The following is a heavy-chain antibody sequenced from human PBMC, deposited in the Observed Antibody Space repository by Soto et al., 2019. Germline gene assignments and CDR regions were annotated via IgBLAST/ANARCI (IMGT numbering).Heavy chain of an antibody. CDR3: ARDKITGLFDY. CDR2: INHSGSI. Sequence: SETLSLTCSVSGASISSYYYTWIRQTPGKGLEWIGYINHSGSINYNPSFKSRVTISVDTSKNHFSLKLTSVTAADTAVYYCARDKITGLFDYWGQGTLVTVSS. CDR1: GASISSYY. J-gene: IGHJ4*02. V-gene: IGHV4-59*12. D-gene: IGHD2-8*02.